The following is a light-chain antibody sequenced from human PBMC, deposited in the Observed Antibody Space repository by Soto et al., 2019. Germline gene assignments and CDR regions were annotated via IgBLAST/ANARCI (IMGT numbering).Light chain of an antibody. CDR3: SSYTSSSPWV. CDR1: SSDVGGYNY. Sequence: QSALTQPASVSGSPGQPITISCTGTSSDVGGYNYVSWYQQHPGKAPKLMIYDVSNRPSGVSNRFSGSKSGNTASLTISGLQAEDEADYYCSSYTSSSPWVFGTGTKLTVL. V-gene: IGLV2-14*01. CDR2: DVS. J-gene: IGLJ1*01.